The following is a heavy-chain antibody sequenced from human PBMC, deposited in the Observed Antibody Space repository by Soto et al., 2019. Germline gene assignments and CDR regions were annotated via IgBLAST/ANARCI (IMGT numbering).Heavy chain of an antibody. V-gene: IGHV3-30*18. CDR1: GFTFSSYG. CDR3: AKGSPHSSGWYRNYFDY. CDR2: ISYDGSNK. Sequence: GGSLRLSCAASGFTFSSYGMHWVRQAPGKGLEWVAVISYDGSNKYYADSVKGRFTISRDNSKNTLYLQMNSLRAEDTAVYYCAKGSPHSSGWYRNYFDYWGQGTLVTVSS. J-gene: IGHJ4*02. D-gene: IGHD6-19*01.